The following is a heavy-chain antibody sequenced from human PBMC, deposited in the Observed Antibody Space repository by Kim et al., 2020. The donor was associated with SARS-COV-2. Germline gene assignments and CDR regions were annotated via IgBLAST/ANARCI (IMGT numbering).Heavy chain of an antibody. V-gene: IGHV3-33*01. Sequence: GGSLRLSCAASGFTFSSYGMHWVRQAPGKGLEWVAVIWYDGSNKYYADSVKGRFTISSDNSKNTLYLQMNSSRAEDTAVYYCAGEFIAAAGTFDYWGQGTLVTVSS. CDR1: GFTFSSYG. CDR3: AGEFIAAAGTFDY. J-gene: IGHJ4*02. CDR2: IWYDGSNK. D-gene: IGHD6-13*01.